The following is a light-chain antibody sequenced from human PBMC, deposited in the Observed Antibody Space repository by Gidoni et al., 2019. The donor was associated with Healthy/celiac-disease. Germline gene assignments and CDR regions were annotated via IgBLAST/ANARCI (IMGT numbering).Light chain of an antibody. J-gene: IGKJ1*01. CDR3: QQANSFPRT. CDR1: QGIRSW. V-gene: IGKV1-12*01. CDR2: AAS. Sequence: DIQTPQSPSSVSASVGDRVTITCRASQGIRSWLAWYQQKPGKAPKLLIYAASSLQSGVPSRFSGRGSGTDFTLTISSRQPEDFATYYCQQANSFPRTFGQGTKVEIK.